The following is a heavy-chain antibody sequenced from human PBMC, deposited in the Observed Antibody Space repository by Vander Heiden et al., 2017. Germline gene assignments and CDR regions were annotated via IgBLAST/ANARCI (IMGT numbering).Heavy chain of an antibody. V-gene: IGHV1-69*01. CDR3: ARGPEGYYDSSGPFDY. J-gene: IGHJ4*02. D-gene: IGHD3-22*01. CDR1: GGPFSSYA. Sequence: QVQLVQSGAEVRQPGSSVKVSCKASGGPFSSYAISGVRQAPGQGIEWMGGIIPIFGTANYAQKFQGRVTITADESTSTAYMELSSLRSEDTAVYYCARGPEGYYDSSGPFDYWGQGTLVTVSS. CDR2: IIPIFGTA.